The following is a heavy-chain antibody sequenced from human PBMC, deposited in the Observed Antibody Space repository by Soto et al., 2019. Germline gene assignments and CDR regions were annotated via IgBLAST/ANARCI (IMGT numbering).Heavy chain of an antibody. CDR1: GGTFSSYA. J-gene: IGHJ4*02. Sequence: SVKVSCKASGGTFSSYAISWVRQAPGQGLEWMGGIIPIFGTANYAQKFQGRVTITADESTSTAYMELSSLRSEDTAVYYCASSPPVLRFLEWLLLYWGQGTLVPSP. V-gene: IGHV1-69*13. CDR3: ASSPPVLRFLEWLLLY. D-gene: IGHD3-3*01. CDR2: IIPIFGTA.